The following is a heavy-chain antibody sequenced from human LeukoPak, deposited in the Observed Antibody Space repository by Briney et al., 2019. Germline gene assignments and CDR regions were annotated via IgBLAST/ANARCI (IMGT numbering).Heavy chain of an antibody. J-gene: IGHJ4*02. D-gene: IGHD4-17*01. CDR3: ARFTVTTWGYFDY. V-gene: IGHV3-53*01. Sequence: GGSLRLSCAASGFTVSSNYMSWVRQAPGKGLEWVSVIYTGGGTDYADSVKGRFTISRENSKNTLYLQMKSLRAEDTAVYYCARFTVTTWGYFDYWGQGTVVTISS. CDR2: IYTGGGT. CDR1: GFTVSSNY.